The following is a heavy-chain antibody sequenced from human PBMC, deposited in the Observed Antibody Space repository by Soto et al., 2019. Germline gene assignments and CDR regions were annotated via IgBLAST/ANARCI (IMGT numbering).Heavy chain of an antibody. Sequence: GASVKVSCKASGYTFTSYGISWVRQAPGQGLEWMGWISAYNGNTNYAQKLQGRVTMTTDTSTSTAYMELRSLRSDDTAVYYCARDPSLPIYCSSTSCYGFDYWGQGTLVTVSS. D-gene: IGHD2-2*01. CDR2: ISAYNGNT. J-gene: IGHJ4*02. CDR1: GYTFTSYG. V-gene: IGHV1-18*01. CDR3: ARDPSLPIYCSSTSCYGFDY.